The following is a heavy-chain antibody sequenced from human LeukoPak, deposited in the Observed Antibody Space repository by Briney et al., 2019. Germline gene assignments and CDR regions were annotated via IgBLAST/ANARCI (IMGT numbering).Heavy chain of an antibody. CDR3: ARASEGHIVGATTEGDY. CDR1: GGTFSSYT. D-gene: IGHD1-26*01. J-gene: IGHJ4*02. Sequence: SVKVSCKASGGTFSSYTISWVRQAPGQGLEWMGRIIPILGIANYAQKFQGRVTITADKSTSTAYMELSSLRSEDTAVYYCARASEGHIVGATTEGDYWGQGTLVTVSS. CDR2: IIPILGIA. V-gene: IGHV1-69*02.